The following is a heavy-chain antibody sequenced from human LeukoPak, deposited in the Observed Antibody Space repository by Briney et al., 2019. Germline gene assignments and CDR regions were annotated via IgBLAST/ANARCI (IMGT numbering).Heavy chain of an antibody. J-gene: IGHJ4*02. CDR3: VGSSWYLNDYFDY. CDR1: VYTLTELS. V-gene: IGHV1-24*01. D-gene: IGHD6-13*01. Sequence: GASVKVSCKVSVYTLTELSMHSLRQSPGKGLEWMGGFDPEDGETIYAQKFQGRVTMTEDTSTDTAYMELSSLRSEDTAVYYCVGSSWYLNDYFDYWGQGTLVTVSS. CDR2: FDPEDGET.